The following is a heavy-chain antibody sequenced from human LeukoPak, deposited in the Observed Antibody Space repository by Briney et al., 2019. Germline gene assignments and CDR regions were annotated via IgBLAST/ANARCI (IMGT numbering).Heavy chain of an antibody. CDR2: ITGGSSYI. Sequence: MTGGALRLSCAASGFSFRSYSMDWVRQAPGKGLEWVSSITGGSSYISYADTVKGRFTISRDNAENSLFVQMNSLRPEDAAVYYCARDRLEGGEVFDFWGQGTLVTVSS. CDR3: ARDRLEGGEVFDF. V-gene: IGHV3-21*01. D-gene: IGHD1-1*01. CDR1: GFSFRSYS. J-gene: IGHJ4*02.